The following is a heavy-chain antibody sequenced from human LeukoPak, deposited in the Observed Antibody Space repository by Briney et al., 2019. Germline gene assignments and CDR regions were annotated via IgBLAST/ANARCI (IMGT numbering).Heavy chain of an antibody. J-gene: IGHJ4*02. Sequence: SETLSLTCNVSGASISSSTYHWGWIRQPPGKGLEWIASIYYSGSTNYNPSLESRVTISVDTSKNQFSLKLSSVTAADTAVYYCARGEDSGYGRFPFDYWGQGTLVTVSS. CDR1: GASISSSTYH. V-gene: IGHV4-39*07. D-gene: IGHD5-12*01. CDR3: ARGEDSGYGRFPFDY. CDR2: IYYSGST.